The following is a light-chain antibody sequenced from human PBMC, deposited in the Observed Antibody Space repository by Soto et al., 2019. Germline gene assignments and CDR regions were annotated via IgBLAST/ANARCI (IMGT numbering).Light chain of an antibody. CDR1: DNIAPW. CDR2: KAS. Sequence: DIQMTQSPSTLSASVGDRVAITCRASDNIAPWLAWYQQKPGKAPKLLIYKASTLKSGVPSRFSGSGSGTEFTLTISSLQPDDFATYYCQQYNSYPITFGQGTRLEIK. CDR3: QQYNSYPIT. V-gene: IGKV1-5*03. J-gene: IGKJ5*01.